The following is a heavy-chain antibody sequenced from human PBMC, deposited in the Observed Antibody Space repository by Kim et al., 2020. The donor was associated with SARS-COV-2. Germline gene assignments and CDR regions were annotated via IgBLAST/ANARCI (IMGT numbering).Heavy chain of an antibody. D-gene: IGHD6-19*01. V-gene: IGHV3-9*01. CDR3: AKDGRWDSSGWYADY. Sequence: DSVKGRLTISRDNAKNSLYLQMNSLRAEDTALYYCAKDGRWDSSGWYADYWGQGTLVTVSS. J-gene: IGHJ4*02.